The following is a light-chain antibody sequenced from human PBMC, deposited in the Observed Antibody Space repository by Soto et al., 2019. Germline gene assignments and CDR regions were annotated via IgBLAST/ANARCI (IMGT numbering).Light chain of an antibody. CDR3: QQYAGSPPWT. Sequence: EIVLTQSPGTLSLSPGERATLSCRASQSVSSSYLGWYQQKPGQAPRLLIYGASSRATGNPDRFSGSGSGTDFTLTISRLEPEDFAVYYCQQYAGSPPWTFGQGTKVEIK. J-gene: IGKJ1*01. V-gene: IGKV3-20*01. CDR1: QSVSSSY. CDR2: GAS.